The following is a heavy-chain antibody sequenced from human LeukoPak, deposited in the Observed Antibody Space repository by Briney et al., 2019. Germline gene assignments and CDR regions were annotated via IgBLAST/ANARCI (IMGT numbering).Heavy chain of an antibody. J-gene: IGHJ4*02. CDR1: GGSFGGYF. CDR2: VNHRGST. V-gene: IGHV4-34*01. Sequence: PSETLSLTCSAYGGSFGGYFWSWIRQPPGEGLEWIGEVNHRGSTNYTPSLKSRVTISVDTSRTQFSLNLRSVTAADTAVYYCARGPPLAYYGTGGYYFFDYWGQGILVTVSP. D-gene: IGHD3-22*01. CDR3: ARGPPLAYYGTGGYYFFDY.